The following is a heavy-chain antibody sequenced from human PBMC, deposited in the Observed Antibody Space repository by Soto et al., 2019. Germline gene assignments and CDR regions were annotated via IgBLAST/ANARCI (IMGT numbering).Heavy chain of an antibody. CDR1: GFTFGDYA. CDR2: IRSKAYGGTT. D-gene: IGHD3-3*01. V-gene: IGHV3-49*03. Sequence: HPGGSLRLSCTASGFTFGDYAMSWFRQAPGKGLEWVGFIRSKAYGGTTEYAASVKGRFTISRDDSKSIAYLQMNSLKTEDTAVYYCTRLRDYDFWITFDPWGQGTLVTVSS. J-gene: IGHJ5*02. CDR3: TRLRDYDFWITFDP.